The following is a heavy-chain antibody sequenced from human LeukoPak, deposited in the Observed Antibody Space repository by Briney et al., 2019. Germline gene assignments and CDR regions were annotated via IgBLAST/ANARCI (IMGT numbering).Heavy chain of an antibody. CDR1: GYTLTALS. D-gene: IGHD3-16*02. V-gene: IGHV1-24*01. CDR3: ATLIMITFGGVIERPGDYYYYMDV. CDR2: FDLYVGVT. J-gene: IGHJ6*03. Sequence: GAPVKVCCKVSGYTLTALSMHWGRQSPRKRLEGWGGFDLYVGVTIYAQKLHARVTLTKNSSISTTYMHLSSRISEDPAGRYCATLIMITFGGVIERPGDYYYYMDVWGKGTTVTISS.